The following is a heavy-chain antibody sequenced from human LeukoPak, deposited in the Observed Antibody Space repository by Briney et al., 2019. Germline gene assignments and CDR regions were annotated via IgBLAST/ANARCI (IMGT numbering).Heavy chain of an antibody. Sequence: SETLSLTCTVSGYSISNGYYWGWIRQPPGKGLEWIGSIYHSGSTYYNPSLKSRVTISVDTSKNQFSLKLSSVTAADTAVYYCARDANTYYYDSSGYLLDAFDIWGQGTMVTVSS. CDR1: GYSISNGYY. V-gene: IGHV4-38-2*02. CDR2: IYHSGST. J-gene: IGHJ3*02. CDR3: ARDANTYYYDSSGYLLDAFDI. D-gene: IGHD3-22*01.